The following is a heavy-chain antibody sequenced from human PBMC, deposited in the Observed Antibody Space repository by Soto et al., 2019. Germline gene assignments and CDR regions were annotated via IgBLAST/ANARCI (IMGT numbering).Heavy chain of an antibody. CDR2: ISSSSSYI. CDR3: ASSPGFVDYAFDI. Sequence: EVQLVESGGGLVKPGGSLRVSCAASGFTFSSYSMNWVRQAPGKGLEWVSSISSSSSYIYYADSVKGRFTISRDNAKNSLYLQMNSLRAEDTAVYYCASSPGFVDYAFDIWGQGTMVTVSS. V-gene: IGHV3-21*01. J-gene: IGHJ3*02. D-gene: IGHD6-25*01. CDR1: GFTFSSYS.